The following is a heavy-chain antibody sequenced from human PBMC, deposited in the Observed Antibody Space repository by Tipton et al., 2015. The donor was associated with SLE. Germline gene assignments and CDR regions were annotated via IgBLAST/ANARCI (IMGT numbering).Heavy chain of an antibody. CDR3: AREVGFTDAFDI. V-gene: IGHV3-7*01. CDR2: IKQDGSEK. J-gene: IGHJ3*02. CDR1: GFTFLNHA. Sequence: GSLRLSCAASGFTFLNHAMTWVRQAPGKGLEWVANIKQDGSEKYYVDSVKGRFTISRDNAKNSLYLQMNSLRAEDTAVYYCAREVGFTDAFDIWGQGTMVTVSS. D-gene: IGHD3-10*01.